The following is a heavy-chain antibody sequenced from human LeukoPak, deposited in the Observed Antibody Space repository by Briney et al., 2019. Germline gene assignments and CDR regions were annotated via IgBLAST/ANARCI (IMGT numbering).Heavy chain of an antibody. CDR3: ARVPSYDYVWGSYRYTEYYFDY. CDR2: IYHSGST. J-gene: IGHJ4*02. V-gene: IGHV4-4*02. CDR1: GGSISSSNW. Sequence: SETLSLTCAVSGGSISSSNWWSWVRQPPGKGLEWIGEIYHSGSTNYNPSLKSRVTISVDKSKNQFSLKLSSVTAADTAVYYCARVPSYDYVWGSYRYTEYYFDYWGQGTLVTVSS. D-gene: IGHD3-16*02.